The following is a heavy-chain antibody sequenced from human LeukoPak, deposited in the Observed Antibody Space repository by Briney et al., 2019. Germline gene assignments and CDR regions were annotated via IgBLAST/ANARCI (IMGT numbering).Heavy chain of an antibody. CDR3: ARDVPRYCSSTSCARRFDY. D-gene: IGHD2-2*01. CDR2: IKQGGSEK. V-gene: IGHV3-7*01. J-gene: IGHJ4*02. CDR1: GFTFSDYW. Sequence: GGSLRLSCAASGFTFSDYWMSWVRQAPGKGLEWVANIKQGGSEKYYVDSVKGRFTISRDNAKNSLYLQMNSLRAEDTAVYYCARDVPRYCSSTSCARRFDYWGQGTLVTVSS.